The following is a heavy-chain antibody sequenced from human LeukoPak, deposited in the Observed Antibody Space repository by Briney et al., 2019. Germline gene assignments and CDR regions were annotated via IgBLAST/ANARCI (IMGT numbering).Heavy chain of an antibody. Sequence: PSETLSLTCTVSGGSINNYYWSWIRQPPGKGLEWIVHYSGSTHYNPSLKSRVTISVDTSKNEFSLKLSSVTAADTAVYYCARDWSPQSGYSYGHWGQGTLVTVSS. CDR2: HYSGST. J-gene: IGHJ4*02. V-gene: IGHV4-59*01. CDR1: GGSINNYY. D-gene: IGHD5-18*01. CDR3: ARDWSPQSGYSYGH.